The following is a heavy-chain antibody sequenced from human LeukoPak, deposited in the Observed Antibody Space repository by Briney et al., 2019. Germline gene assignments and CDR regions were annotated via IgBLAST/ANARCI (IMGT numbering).Heavy chain of an antibody. J-gene: IGHJ4*02. CDR1: GYTFSNYG. CDR2: ISAYNGNT. D-gene: IGHD3-22*01. Sequence: ASVKVSCKASGYTFSNYGITWVRQAPGQGLEWMGWISAYNGNTNYAQRLQGRVTMTTDTFTSTAYMDLRSLRSDDTAVYYCERDNYDSCGFSLDYWGQGTVVTVSS. V-gene: IGHV1-18*01. CDR3: ERDNYDSCGFSLDY.